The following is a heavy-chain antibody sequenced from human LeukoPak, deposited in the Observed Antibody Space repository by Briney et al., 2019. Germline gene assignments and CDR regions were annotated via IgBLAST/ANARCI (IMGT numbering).Heavy chain of an antibody. V-gene: IGHV3-30*18. CDR3: AKDQLGTPYGMDV. Sequence: PGGSLRLSCAASGFIFSSYGMHWVRQAPGKGLEWVAVISYDGSNKFYADSVKGRFTISRDNSKNTLYLQMNSLRAEDTAVYYCAKDQLGTPYGMDVWGKGTTVTVSS. J-gene: IGHJ6*04. D-gene: IGHD1-1*01. CDR1: GFIFSSYG. CDR2: ISYDGSNK.